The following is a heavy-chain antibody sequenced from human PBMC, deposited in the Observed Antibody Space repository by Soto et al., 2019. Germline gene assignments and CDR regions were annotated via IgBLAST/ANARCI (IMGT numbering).Heavy chain of an antibody. CDR2: INPNSGGT. CDR3: ARPEIEYSSSPGYFDY. J-gene: IGHJ4*02. Sequence: GASVKVSCKASGYTFTGYYMHWVRQAPGQGLEWMGWINPNSGGTNSAQKFQGRVTMTRDTSISTAYMELSRLRSDDTAVYYCARPEIEYSSSPGYFDYWGQGTLVTVS. D-gene: IGHD6-6*01. CDR1: GYTFTGYY. V-gene: IGHV1-2*02.